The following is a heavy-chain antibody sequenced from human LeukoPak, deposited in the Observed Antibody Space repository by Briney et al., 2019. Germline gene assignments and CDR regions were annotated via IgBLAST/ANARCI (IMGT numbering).Heavy chain of an antibody. Sequence: GRSLRLSCAASGFTFSSYAMHWVRQAPGKGLEWVAVISYDGRTKYYADSVRGRFTISRDNSKNTLYLQMNGLRADDSAVYFCASGYYIVFWGQGTLVTVSS. J-gene: IGHJ4*02. CDR2: ISYDGRTK. CDR1: GFTFSSYA. V-gene: IGHV3-30*01. CDR3: ASGYYIVF. D-gene: IGHD3-10*01.